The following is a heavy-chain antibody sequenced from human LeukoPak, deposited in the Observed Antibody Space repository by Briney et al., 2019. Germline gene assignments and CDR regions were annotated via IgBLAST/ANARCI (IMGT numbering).Heavy chain of an antibody. D-gene: IGHD3-22*01. Sequence: GASVKVSCKASGGVFTTYAISWVRQAPGQGLEWMGGFDPEDGETIYAQKFQGRVTMTEDTSTDTAYMELSSLRSEDTAVYYCATDPHPKIYYDSSGLDYWGQGTLVTVSS. CDR2: FDPEDGET. CDR3: ATDPHPKIYYDSSGLDY. CDR1: GGVFTTYA. V-gene: IGHV1-24*01. J-gene: IGHJ4*02.